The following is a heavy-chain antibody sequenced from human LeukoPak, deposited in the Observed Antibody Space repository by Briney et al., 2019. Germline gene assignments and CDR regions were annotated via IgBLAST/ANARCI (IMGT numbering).Heavy chain of an antibody. CDR2: MNQDGSEK. D-gene: IGHD3-10*01. J-gene: IGHJ4*02. CDR1: GFTFSDYW. V-gene: IGHV3-7*01. CDR3: ARDWAHFGY. Sequence: GGSLRLSCVASGFTFSDYWMSWVRQAPGKGLEWVANMNQDGSEKYYVDSVKGRFTISRDNAKNSLSLQMNSLRAEDTAVYYCARDWAHFGYWGQGTLVTVPS.